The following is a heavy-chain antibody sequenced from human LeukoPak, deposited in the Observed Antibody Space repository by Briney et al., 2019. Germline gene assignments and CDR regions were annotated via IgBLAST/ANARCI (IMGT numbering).Heavy chain of an antibody. J-gene: IGHJ6*02. CDR3: ARIGSGYDYSFVGYYYYGMDV. V-gene: IGHV4-34*01. CDR2: INHSGST. Sequence: SETLSLTCAVYGGSFSGYYWSWLRQPPGKGLEWIGEINHSGSTNYNPSLKSRVTISVDTSKNQFSLKLSSVTAADTAVYYCARIGSGYDYSFVGYYYYGMDVWGQGTTVTVSS. D-gene: IGHD5-12*01. CDR1: GGSFSGYY.